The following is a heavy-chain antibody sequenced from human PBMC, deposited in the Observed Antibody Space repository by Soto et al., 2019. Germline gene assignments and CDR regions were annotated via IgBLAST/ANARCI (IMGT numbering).Heavy chain of an antibody. J-gene: IGHJ4*02. D-gene: IGHD6-6*01. V-gene: IGHV3-15*01. CDR3: TTDSMQLVPYFDY. Sequence: PGGSLRLSCAASGFTFRNAWMSWVRQAPGKGLEWVGRIKSKTDGGTTDYAAPVKGRFTISRDDSKNTLYLQMNSLKTEDTAVYYCTTDSMQLVPYFDYWGQGTLVTVSS. CDR2: IKSKTDGGTT. CDR1: GFTFRNAW.